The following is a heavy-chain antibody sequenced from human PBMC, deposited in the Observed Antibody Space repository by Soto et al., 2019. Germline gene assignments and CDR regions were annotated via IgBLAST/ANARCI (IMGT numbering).Heavy chain of an antibody. V-gene: IGHV1-18*01. Sequence: ASVKVSCKASGYTFTSYGISWVRQAPGQGLEWMGWISAYNGNTNYAQKLQGRVTMTTDTSTSTAYMELRSLRSDDTAVYYCSSINCSGGSCHSDYWGQGTLVTVSS. D-gene: IGHD2-15*01. CDR2: ISAYNGNT. CDR1: GYTFTSYG. CDR3: SSINCSGGSCHSDY. J-gene: IGHJ4*02.